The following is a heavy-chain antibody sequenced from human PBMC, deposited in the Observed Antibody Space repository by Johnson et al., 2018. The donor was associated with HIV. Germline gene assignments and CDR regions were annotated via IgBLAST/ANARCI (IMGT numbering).Heavy chain of an antibody. Sequence: VQLVESGGGLIQPGGSLRLSCAASGFTVSSNYMSWVRQAPGKGLEWVANIKQDGSEKYYVDSVKGRFTISRDNAKNSLYLQMNSLRAEDTAVYYCARDFATMIVVVPYAFDIWGQGTMVTVSS. CDR3: ARDFATMIVVVPYAFDI. CDR2: IKQDGSEK. CDR1: GFTVSSNY. J-gene: IGHJ3*02. D-gene: IGHD3-22*01. V-gene: IGHV3-7*03.